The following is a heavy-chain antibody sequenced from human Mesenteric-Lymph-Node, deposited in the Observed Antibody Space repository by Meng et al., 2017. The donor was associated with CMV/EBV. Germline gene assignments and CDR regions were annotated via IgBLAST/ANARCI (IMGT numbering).Heavy chain of an antibody. D-gene: IGHD3-3*01. V-gene: IGHV3-74*01. CDR3: ARGKELRFLEWFEGAFDI. J-gene: IGHJ3*02. CDR1: GFTFSSYW. CDR2: INSDGSST. Sequence: GESLKISCAASGFTFSSYWMHWVRQAPGKGLVWVSRINSDGSSTSYADSVKGRFTISRDNAKNTLYLQMNSLRAEDTAVYYCARGKELRFLEWFEGAFDIWGQGTMVTVSS.